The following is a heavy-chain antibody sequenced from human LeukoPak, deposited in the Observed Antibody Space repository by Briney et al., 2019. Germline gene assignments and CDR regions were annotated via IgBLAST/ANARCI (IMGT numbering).Heavy chain of an antibody. V-gene: IGHV3-23*01. CDR3: ANTICYYDSSGSPR. CDR2: ISGSGGST. D-gene: IGHD3-22*01. CDR1: GFTFSSYA. J-gene: IGHJ4*02. Sequence: GGSLRLSCAASGFTFSSYAMSWVRQAPGKGLEWVSAISGSGGSTYYADSVKGRFTISRDNSKNTLYLQMNSLRAEDTAVYYCANTICYYDSSGSPRWGQGTLVTVSS.